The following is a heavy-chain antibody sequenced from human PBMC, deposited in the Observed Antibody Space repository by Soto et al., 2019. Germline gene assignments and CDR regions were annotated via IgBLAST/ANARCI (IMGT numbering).Heavy chain of an antibody. Sequence: EVQLLESGGGLVQPGGSLRLSCTASGFTFSSHAMTWVRQAPGKGLEWVSGLSDSDISIYYADSVKDRLTISRDNSKNTLYLQIHTLRAEDTAVYYCAKVSSSWYAGFFDLWGQGTLVTVSS. D-gene: IGHD6-13*01. CDR1: GFTFSSHA. CDR3: AKVSSSWYAGFFDL. CDR2: LSDSDISI. V-gene: IGHV3-23*01. J-gene: IGHJ4*02.